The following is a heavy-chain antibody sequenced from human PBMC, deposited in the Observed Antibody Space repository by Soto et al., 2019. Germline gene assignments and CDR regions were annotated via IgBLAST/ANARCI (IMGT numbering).Heavy chain of an antibody. V-gene: IGHV3-33*01. CDR3: ARDGYGDYVFDY. J-gene: IGHJ4*02. D-gene: IGHD4-17*01. CDR2: IWYDGSNK. Sequence: GGSLRLSCAASGFTFSSYGMHWVRQAPGKGLEWVAVIWYDGSNKYYADSVKGRFTISRDNSKNTLYLQMNSLRAEDTAVYYCARDGYGDYVFDYWGQGTLVTVSS. CDR1: GFTFSSYG.